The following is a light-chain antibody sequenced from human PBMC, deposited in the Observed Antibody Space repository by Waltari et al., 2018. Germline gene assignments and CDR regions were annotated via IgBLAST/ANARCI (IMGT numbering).Light chain of an antibody. CDR1: NIGSKS. CDR2: DDN. V-gene: IGLV3-21*02. J-gene: IGLJ2*01. Sequence: SYVLTQPPSVSVAPGQTAIITCGGDNIGSKSVHWYQQRAGQAPVLVVHDDNDRPSGTPGRRSGSNSGNTATLTISRVEAGDEADFYCQVWDSGSGRPQVIFGGGTRLTVL. CDR3: QVWDSGSGRPQVI.